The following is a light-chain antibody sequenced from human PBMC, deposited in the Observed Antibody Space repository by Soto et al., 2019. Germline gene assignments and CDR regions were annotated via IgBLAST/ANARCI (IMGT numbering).Light chain of an antibody. CDR2: DTS. V-gene: IGKV3-20*01. CDR3: QQYSGSPET. J-gene: IGKJ1*01. CDR1: QTIANIY. Sequence: EIWLTQSPGTLSLSPGERAVLSSRAIQTIANIYLAWYQNKPGRPPRLLIYDTSTRATGTPDRFIGSGSGTDFTLTISRLEPEDFAVYYCQQYSGSPETFGPGTKVEIK.